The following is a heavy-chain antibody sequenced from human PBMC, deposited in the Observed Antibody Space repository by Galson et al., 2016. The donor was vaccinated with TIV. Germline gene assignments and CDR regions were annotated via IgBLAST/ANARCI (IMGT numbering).Heavy chain of an antibody. CDR2: IYPGDSDT. CDR1: GYNFDTYW. V-gene: IGHV5-51*01. J-gene: IGHJ4*02. D-gene: IGHD5/OR15-5a*01. CDR3: TRQSTRSFDF. Sequence: GAEVKKPGESLKISCKSSGYNFDTYWIVWVRQMPGKGLESMGTIYPGDSDTRYSPSFQGQVTMSADKSINTAYLQWSSLKASDSAIYYCTRQSTRSFDFWGPGTLVSVSS.